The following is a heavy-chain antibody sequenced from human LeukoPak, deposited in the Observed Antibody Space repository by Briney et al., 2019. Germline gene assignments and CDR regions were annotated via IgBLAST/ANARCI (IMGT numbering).Heavy chain of an antibody. J-gene: IGHJ4*02. CDR1: GYTFTGYY. D-gene: IGHD3-9*01. CDR3: AVDILTAHRADY. CDR2: INPNSGGT. V-gene: IGHV1-2*02. Sequence: ASVKVSCKASGYTFTGYYMHWVRQAPGQGLEWMGWINPNSGGTNYAQKFQGRVTMTRDTSISTAYMELSRLRSDDTAVYYCAVDILTAHRADYWGQGTLVAVSP.